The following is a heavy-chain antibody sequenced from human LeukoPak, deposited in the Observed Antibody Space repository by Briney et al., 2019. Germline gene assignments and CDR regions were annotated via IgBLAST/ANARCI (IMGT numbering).Heavy chain of an antibody. J-gene: IGHJ4*02. D-gene: IGHD2-2*01. CDR3: AKRSVVPAAGFDY. V-gene: IGHV3-23*01. CDR2: ISGSGGST. Sequence: GGSLRLSCAASGFTFSSYAMSWVRQAPGKGLEWVSAISGSGGSTYYADSVKGRFTIPRDNSKNTLYLQMNSLGAEDTAVYYCAKRSVVPAAGFDYWGQGTLVTASS. CDR1: GFTFSSYA.